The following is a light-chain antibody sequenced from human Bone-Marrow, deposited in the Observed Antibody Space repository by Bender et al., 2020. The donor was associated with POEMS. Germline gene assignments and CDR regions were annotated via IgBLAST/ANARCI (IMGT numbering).Light chain of an antibody. J-gene: IGLJ1*01. V-gene: IGLV2-23*02. CDR3: CSYAGSSTYV. Sequence: QSALTQPRSVSGSPGQSITISCTGTSSDVDAYDFVSWYQQHPGRAPKLMISEVSKRPSGVSNRFSGSKSGNTASLTISGLQAEDEAVYYCCSYAGSSTYVFGTGTAVTVL. CDR2: EVS. CDR1: SSDVDAYDF.